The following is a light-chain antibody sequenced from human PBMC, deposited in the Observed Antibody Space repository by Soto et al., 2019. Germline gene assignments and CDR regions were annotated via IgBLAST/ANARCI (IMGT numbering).Light chain of an antibody. CDR1: QSISSY. J-gene: IGKJ1*01. Sequence: EIQLTQSPSSVFTSVGDSVTLTCRASQSISSYLNWYQQKPGKANNLLIYAASSLQSGVPSRFSASASGTAFTLTISSLQPEDFARYYCEKSYSTPWTVGNGNKVGIK. CDR3: EKSYSTPWT. CDR2: AAS. V-gene: IGKV1-39*01.